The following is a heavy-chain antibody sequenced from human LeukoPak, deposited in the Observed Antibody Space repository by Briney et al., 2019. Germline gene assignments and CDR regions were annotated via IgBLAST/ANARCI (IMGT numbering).Heavy chain of an antibody. Sequence: GGSLRLSCAASGFTFSRYSMNWVRQAPGKGLEWVSYISSSSTIIYYADSVKGRFTISRDNAKNSLYLQMNSLRAEDTAVYYCARAAGSSSWYHAKFDPWGQGTLVTVSS. CDR2: ISSSSTII. V-gene: IGHV3-48*04. D-gene: IGHD6-13*01. J-gene: IGHJ5*02. CDR1: GFTFSRYS. CDR3: ARAAGSSSWYHAKFDP.